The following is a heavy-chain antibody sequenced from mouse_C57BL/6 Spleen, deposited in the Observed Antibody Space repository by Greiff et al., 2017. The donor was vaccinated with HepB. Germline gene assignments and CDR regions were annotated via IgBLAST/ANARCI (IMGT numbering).Heavy chain of an antibody. V-gene: IGHV1-53*01. Sequence: VQLQQPGTELVKPGASVKLSCKASGYTFTSYWMHWVKQRPGQGLEWIGNINPSNGGTNYNEKFKSKATLTVDKSSSTAYMQLSSLTSEDSAVYYCSRTIFSNYWYFDVWGTGTTVTVSS. D-gene: IGHD2-5*01. J-gene: IGHJ1*03. CDR3: SRTIFSNYWYFDV. CDR1: GYTFTSYW. CDR2: INPSNGGT.